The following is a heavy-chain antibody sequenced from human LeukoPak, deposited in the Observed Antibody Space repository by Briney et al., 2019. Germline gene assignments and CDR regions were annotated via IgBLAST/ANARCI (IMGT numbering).Heavy chain of an antibody. CDR2: ISYDGSNK. CDR1: GFTFSSYA. J-gene: IGHJ5*02. V-gene: IGHV3-30-3*01. Sequence: GRSLRLSCAASGFTFSSYAMHWVRQAPGKGLEWVAVISYDGSNKYYADSVKGRFTISRDNSKNTLYLQVNSLRAEDTAVYYCARGGFEQLAHWGQGTLVTVSS. D-gene: IGHD6-13*01. CDR3: ARGGFEQLAH.